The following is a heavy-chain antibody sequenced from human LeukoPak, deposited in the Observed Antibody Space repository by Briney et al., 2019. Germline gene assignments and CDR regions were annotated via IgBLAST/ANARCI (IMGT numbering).Heavy chain of an antibody. J-gene: IGHJ3*02. CDR2: IKHDGSEK. D-gene: IGHD5-12*01. CDR1: GFTFSSYW. Sequence: GGSLRLSCAASGFTFSSYWMSWVRQAPGKGLEWVANIKHDGSEKYYVDSVKGRFTISRDNAKNSLYLQMNSLRAEDTAVYYCARGVRTSSGYDSGIWGQGTMVTVSS. V-gene: IGHV3-7*01. CDR3: ARGVRTSSGYDSGI.